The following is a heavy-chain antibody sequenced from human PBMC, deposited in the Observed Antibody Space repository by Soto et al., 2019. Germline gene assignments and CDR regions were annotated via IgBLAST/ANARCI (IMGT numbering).Heavy chain of an antibody. D-gene: IGHD6-13*01. Sequence: QVQLVQSGAEMKKPGASVKVSCKASGYTFNSYGITWVRQAPGQGLEWMGWLSPYNGNTNYAQKLQGRVTMTADTSTSTAYMELRSLRSDDTAIYYCARAKLVINPVGFDYWGQGTLVTVSS. CDR1: GYTFNSYG. V-gene: IGHV1-18*01. J-gene: IGHJ4*02. CDR3: ARAKLVINPVGFDY. CDR2: LSPYNGNT.